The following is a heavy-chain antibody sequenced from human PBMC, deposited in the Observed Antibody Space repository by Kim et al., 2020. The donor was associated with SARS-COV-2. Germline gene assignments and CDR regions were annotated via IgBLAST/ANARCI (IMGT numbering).Heavy chain of an antibody. Sequence: GGSLRLSCAASGFTFSDYYMSWIRQAPGKGLEWVSYISSSSSYTNYADSVKGRFTISRDNAKNSLYLQMNSLRAEDTAVYYCARLVEDFGVVMRYYFDYWGQGTLVTVSS. CDR1: GFTFSDYY. V-gene: IGHV3-11*06. D-gene: IGHD3-3*01. J-gene: IGHJ4*02. CDR3: ARLVEDFGVVMRYYFDY. CDR2: ISSSSSYT.